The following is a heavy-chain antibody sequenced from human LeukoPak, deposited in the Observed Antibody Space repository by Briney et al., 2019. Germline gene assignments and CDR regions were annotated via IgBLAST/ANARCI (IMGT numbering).Heavy chain of an antibody. J-gene: IGHJ5*02. V-gene: IGHV4-59*08. CDR2: VYYTGST. CDR1: GGSISSYY. D-gene: IGHD4-17*01. CDR3: ARRTTVTPNWFDP. Sequence: PSETLSLTCTVSGGSISSYYWSWIRQPPGKGLEWIGYVYYTGSTNYNPSLKSRVTISLDTSKNQFSLKLSSVTAAHTAVYYCARRTTVTPNWFDPWGQGTLVTVSS.